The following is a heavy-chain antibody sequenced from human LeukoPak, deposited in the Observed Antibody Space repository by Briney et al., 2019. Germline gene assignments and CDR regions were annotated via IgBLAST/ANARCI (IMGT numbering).Heavy chain of an antibody. D-gene: IGHD4-23*01. V-gene: IGHV1-46*03. CDR3: ARASTVVTAFDY. Sequence: ASVKVSCKASGYTFTSYYMHWVRQAPGQGLEWMGIINPSGGSTSYAQKFQGRVTMTRDTSTSTVYMELSSMRSEDTAVYYCARASTVVTAFDYWGQGTLVTVSS. CDR2: INPSGGST. CDR1: GYTFTSYY. J-gene: IGHJ4*02.